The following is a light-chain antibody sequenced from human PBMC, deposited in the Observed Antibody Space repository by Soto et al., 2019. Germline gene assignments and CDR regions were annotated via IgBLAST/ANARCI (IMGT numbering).Light chain of an antibody. CDR1: SSDVGGYNY. V-gene: IGLV2-14*01. CDR3: SSYTSSSTYV. CDR2: EVS. Sequence: QSALTQPASVSGSPGQSITISCPGTSSDVGGYNYVSWHQRHPGKAPKLMVYEVSNRPSGVSNRFSGSKSGNTASLTISGLQAEDEADYYCSSYTSSSTYVFGTGTKVTVL. J-gene: IGLJ1*01.